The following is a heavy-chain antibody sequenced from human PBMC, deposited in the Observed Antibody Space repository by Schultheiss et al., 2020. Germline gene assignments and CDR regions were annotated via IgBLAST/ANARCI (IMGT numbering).Heavy chain of an antibody. CDR3: ARANSGGKTERKNWFDP. CDR1: GGSISSGSYY. Sequence: SETLSLTCTVSGGSISSGSYYWSWIRQPAGKGLEWIGRIYTSGSTNYNPSLKSRVTISVDTSKNQFSLKLSSVTAADTAVYYCARANSGGKTERKNWFDPWGQGTLVTVSS. D-gene: IGHD3-16*01. V-gene: IGHV4-61*02. CDR2: IYTSGST. J-gene: IGHJ5*02.